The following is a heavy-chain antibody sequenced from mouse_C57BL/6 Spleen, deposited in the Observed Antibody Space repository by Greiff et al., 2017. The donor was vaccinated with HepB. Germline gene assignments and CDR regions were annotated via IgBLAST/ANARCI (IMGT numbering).Heavy chain of an antibody. CDR2: INPNNGGT. CDR3: ARRGGIYYGNYDAMDY. D-gene: IGHD2-1*01. CDR1: GYTFTDYN. Sequence: EVKLQESGPELVKPGASVKIPCKASGYTFTDYNMDWVKQSHGKSLEWIGDINPNNGGTIYNQKFKGKATLTVDKSSSTAYMELRSLTSEDTAVYYCARRGGIYYGNYDAMDYWGQGTSVTVSS. J-gene: IGHJ4*01. V-gene: IGHV1-18*01.